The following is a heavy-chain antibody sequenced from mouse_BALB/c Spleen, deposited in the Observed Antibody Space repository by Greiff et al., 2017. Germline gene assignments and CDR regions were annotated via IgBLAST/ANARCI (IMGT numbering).Heavy chain of an antibody. D-gene: IGHD2-3*01. Sequence: EVKLQESGGGLVQPGGSRKLSCAASGFTFSSFGMHWVRQAPEKGLEWVAYISSGSSTIYYADTVKGRFTISRDNPKNTLFLQMTSLRSEDTAMYYCARIYDGYYFYAMDYWGQGTSVTVSS. CDR1: GFTFSSFG. V-gene: IGHV5-17*02. CDR3: ARIYDGYYFYAMDY. J-gene: IGHJ4*01. CDR2: ISSGSSTI.